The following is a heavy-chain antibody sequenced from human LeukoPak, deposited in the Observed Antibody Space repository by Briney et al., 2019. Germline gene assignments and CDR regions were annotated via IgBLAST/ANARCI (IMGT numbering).Heavy chain of an antibody. CDR3: AKGVNIDFYGMDV. Sequence: GGSLRLSCAASGFTFSSYGMHWVRQAPGKGLEWVSAISGSGGSTYYADSVKGRFTISRDNSKNTLYLQMNSLRAEDTAVYYCAKGVNIDFYGMDVWGQGTTVTVSS. J-gene: IGHJ6*02. V-gene: IGHV3-23*01. D-gene: IGHD5-12*01. CDR2: ISGSGGST. CDR1: GFTFSSYG.